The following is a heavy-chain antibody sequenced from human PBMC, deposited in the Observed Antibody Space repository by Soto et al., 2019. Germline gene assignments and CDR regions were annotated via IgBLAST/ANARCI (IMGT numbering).Heavy chain of an antibody. D-gene: IGHD6-19*01. CDR3: ARVKGSGSLTFDY. J-gene: IGHJ4*02. Sequence: ETLSLTGTASVRSLSSYYWSWIRQPPGKGLEWIGYIYYSGSTNYNPSLKSRVTISVDTSKNQFSLKLSSVTAADTAVYYCARVKGSGSLTFDYWGQGTLVTVSS. V-gene: IGHV4-59*01. CDR2: IYYSGST. CDR1: VRSLSSYY.